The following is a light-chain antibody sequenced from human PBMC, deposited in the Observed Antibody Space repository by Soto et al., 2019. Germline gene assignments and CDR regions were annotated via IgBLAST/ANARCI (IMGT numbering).Light chain of an antibody. J-gene: IGKJ1*01. CDR2: ATS. CDR3: QQYYTYPWT. V-gene: IGKV1-8*01. CDR1: QGISRY. Sequence: AIRMTQSPSSLSASTGDRVTITCRASQGISRYLAWFQQKPGRPTKLLMSATSTLQSDVPSRFSGSGYGTDFTLTIGCLQSEDLATYYCQQYYTYPWTFGQGTKVEIK.